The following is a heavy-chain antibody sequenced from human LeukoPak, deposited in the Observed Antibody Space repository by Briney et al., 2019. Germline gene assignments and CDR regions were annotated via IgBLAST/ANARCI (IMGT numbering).Heavy chain of an antibody. CDR1: GYSISSGYY. D-gene: IGHD4-17*01. J-gene: IGHJ4*02. CDR2: IYHSGST. Sequence: PSETLSLTCTVSGYSISSGYYWGWIRQPPGKGLEWIGSIYHSGSTYYNPPLKSRVTISVDTSKNQFSLKLTSVTAADTAVYYCASPSLMSGEPSYFDFWGQGTLVSVSA. V-gene: IGHV4-38-2*02. CDR3: ASPSLMSGEPSYFDF.